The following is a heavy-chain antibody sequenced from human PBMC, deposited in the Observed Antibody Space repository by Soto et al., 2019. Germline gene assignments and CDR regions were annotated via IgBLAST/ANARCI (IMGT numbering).Heavy chain of an antibody. D-gene: IGHD2-15*01. CDR1: GGSISSSSYY. Sequence: SETLSLTCTVSGGSISSSSYYWGWIRQPPGKGLEWIGSIYYSGSTYYNPSLKSRVTISVDTSKNQFSLKLSSVTAADTAVYYCARDHVECSGGSCYYYYGMDVWGQGTTVTVSS. CDR3: ARDHVECSGGSCYYYYGMDV. CDR2: IYYSGST. J-gene: IGHJ6*02. V-gene: IGHV4-39*07.